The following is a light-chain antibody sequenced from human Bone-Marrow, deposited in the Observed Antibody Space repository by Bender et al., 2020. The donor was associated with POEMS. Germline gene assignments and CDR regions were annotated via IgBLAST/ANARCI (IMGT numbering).Light chain of an antibody. V-gene: IGLV2-14*01. CDR2: DVN. CDR3: SSYTSGSKL. Sequence: QSALTQPASVSGSPGQSITITCTGTRTDVGGYDQVSWYQQVPGKALKFIIFDVNNRPSGVSSRFSGSKSGNTASLTISGLQAEDEADYYCSSYTSGSKLFGTGTKVTVL. CDR1: RTDVGGYDQ. J-gene: IGLJ1*01.